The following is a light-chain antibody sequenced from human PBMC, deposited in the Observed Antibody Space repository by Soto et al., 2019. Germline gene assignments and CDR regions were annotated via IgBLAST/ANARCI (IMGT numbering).Light chain of an antibody. CDR2: EVI. V-gene: IGLV2-8*01. CDR1: GSDVGAYNY. Sequence: QSALTQSPSASGIRGQSVTMSCSGTGSDVGAYNYLSWYQHHPGKAPKLIIYEVIKRPSGVPDRFSGSKSGTTASLTVSGLQTEDEAVYYCGSFVGGTTLIFGGGTKLTVL. J-gene: IGLJ2*01. CDR3: GSFVGGTTLI.